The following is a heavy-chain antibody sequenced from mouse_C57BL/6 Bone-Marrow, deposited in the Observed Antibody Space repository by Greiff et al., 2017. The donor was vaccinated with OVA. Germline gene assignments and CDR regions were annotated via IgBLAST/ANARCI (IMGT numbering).Heavy chain of an antibody. CDR3: ARERGPRPWAMDY. J-gene: IGHJ4*01. CDR1: GYSITSGYY. CDR2: ISYDGSN. Sequence: EVKLQESGPGLVKPSQSLSLTCSVTGYSITSGYYWNWIRQFPGNKLEWMGYISYDGSNNYNPSLKNRISITRDTSKNQFFLKLNSVTTEDTATYYCARERGPRPWAMDYWGQGTSVTVSS. V-gene: IGHV3-6*01.